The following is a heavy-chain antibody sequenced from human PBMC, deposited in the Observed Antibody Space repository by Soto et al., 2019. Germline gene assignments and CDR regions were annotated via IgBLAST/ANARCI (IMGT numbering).Heavy chain of an antibody. CDR2: TTYDGGTK. V-gene: IGHV3-30*03. CDR3: AGALENPYFYYGLNV. D-gene: IGHD1-1*01. J-gene: IGHJ6*02. CDR1: GFSFSSYG. Sequence: GGSLRLSCAASGFSFSSYGMEWVRLAPGKGLEWVASTTYDGGTKHYLDSVKGRFTISRDNSKNKLYLQMNSLRVEEKATYYCAGALENPYFYYGLNVWGQGTTVNVSS.